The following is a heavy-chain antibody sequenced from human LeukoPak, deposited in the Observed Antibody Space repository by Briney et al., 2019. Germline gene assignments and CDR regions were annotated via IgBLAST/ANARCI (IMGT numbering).Heavy chain of an antibody. CDR1: GYTFTSYY. J-gene: IGHJ4*02. V-gene: IGHV1-46*01. CDR2: INPSGGST. Sequence: ASVKVSCKASGYTFTSYYMHWVRQAPGQGLEWMGKINPSGGSTSYAQKFQGRVTMTRDTSTSTVYMELSSLRSEDTAVYYCARDWYYGSGSYYAAYYFDYWGQGTLVTVSS. D-gene: IGHD3-10*01. CDR3: ARDWYYGSGSYYAAYYFDY.